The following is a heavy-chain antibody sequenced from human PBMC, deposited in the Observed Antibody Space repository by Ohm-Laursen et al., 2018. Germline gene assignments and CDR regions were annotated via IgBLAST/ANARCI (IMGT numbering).Heavy chain of an antibody. Sequence: SDTLSLTCTVSGGSISSYYCTWIRQPPGKGLEWIGYMYYSGSTNSNPSLKSRVTISVDTSKNQFSLKLRSVTAADTAVYYCARGITPSKFDYWGQGTLVTVSS. CDR3: ARGITPSKFDY. CDR1: GGSISSYY. CDR2: MYYSGST. J-gene: IGHJ4*02. D-gene: IGHD1-20*01. V-gene: IGHV4-59*07.